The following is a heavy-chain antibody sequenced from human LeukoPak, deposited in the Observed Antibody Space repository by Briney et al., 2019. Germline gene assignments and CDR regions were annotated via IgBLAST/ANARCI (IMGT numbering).Heavy chain of an antibody. Sequence: GRSLTLSWAAAALTFGNYAISWVRQAPGKWLEWVSSITSRGGTTYYAYRVKCRFTFSRPSSKNTLYLHLNVPRTHDTATYYCAQDMRALWTQTHDYDYWGLGNLVTVTS. J-gene: IGHJ4*02. D-gene: IGHD3/OR15-3a*01. CDR2: ITSRGGTT. CDR3: AQDMRALWTQTHDYDY. V-gene: IGHV3-23*01. CDR1: ALTFGNYA.